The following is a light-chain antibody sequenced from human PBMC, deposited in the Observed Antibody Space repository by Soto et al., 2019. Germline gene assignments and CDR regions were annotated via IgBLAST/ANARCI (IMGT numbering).Light chain of an antibody. J-gene: IGLJ2*01. Sequence: QSVLTQPRSVSGSPGQSVTISCTGTSSDVGGYNYVSWYQQHPGKAPKLMIYDVSKRPSGVPDRFSGSKSGNTASLTISGLQAEDEADYYCCSYAGSYTFEVFGGGTKLIVL. V-gene: IGLV2-11*01. CDR3: CSYAGSYTFEV. CDR2: DVS. CDR1: SSDVGGYNY.